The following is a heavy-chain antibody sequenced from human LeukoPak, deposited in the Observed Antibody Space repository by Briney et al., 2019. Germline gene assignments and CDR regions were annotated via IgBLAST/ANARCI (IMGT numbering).Heavy chain of an antibody. Sequence: SETLSLTCAVYGGSFSGYYWSWIRQPPGKGLEWIGEINHSGSTNYNPSLKSRVTISVDTSKNQFSLKLSSVTAADTAVYYCARPGGYGSGSYYNGGLGYWGQGTLVTASS. J-gene: IGHJ4*02. CDR2: INHSGST. CDR3: ARPGGYGSGSYYNGGLGY. D-gene: IGHD3-10*01. CDR1: GGSFSGYY. V-gene: IGHV4-34*01.